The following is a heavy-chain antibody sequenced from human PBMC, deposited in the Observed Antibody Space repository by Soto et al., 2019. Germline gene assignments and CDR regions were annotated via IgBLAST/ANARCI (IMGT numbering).Heavy chain of an antibody. J-gene: IGHJ6*02. D-gene: IGHD2-2*01. CDR3: AKERSCSSTSCHLGDYYYGMDV. Sequence: GGSLRLSCAASGFTFSSYGMHWVRQAPGKGLEWVAVISYDGSNKYYADSVKGRFTISRDNSKNTLYLQMNSLRAEDTAVYYCAKERSCSSTSCHLGDYYYGMDVWGQGTTVTVSS. V-gene: IGHV3-30*18. CDR1: GFTFSSYG. CDR2: ISYDGSNK.